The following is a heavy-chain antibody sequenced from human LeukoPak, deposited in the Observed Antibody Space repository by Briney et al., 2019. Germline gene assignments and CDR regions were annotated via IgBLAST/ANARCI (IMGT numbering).Heavy chain of an antibody. D-gene: IGHD3-3*01. CDR2: IKLDGSEK. Sequence: GGSLRLSCAASGVTLSTYAMSWARQAPGKGLEWVANIKLDGSEKNYVDSVKGRFTISRDNTKNSLYLQMNSLRAEDTAVFYCARDQYDTWSRRGNFDSWGQGTLVIVSS. J-gene: IGHJ4*02. V-gene: IGHV3-7*03. CDR1: GVTLSTYA. CDR3: ARDQYDTWSRRGNFDS.